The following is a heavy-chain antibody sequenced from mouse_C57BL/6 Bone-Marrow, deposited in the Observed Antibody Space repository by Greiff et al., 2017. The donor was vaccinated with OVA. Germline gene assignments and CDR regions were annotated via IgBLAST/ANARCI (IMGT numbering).Heavy chain of an antibody. CDR3: ARGRY. J-gene: IGHJ2*01. CDR2: IHPSSGST. CDR1: GHTFTSHW. Sequence: QLQQSGAELVKPGASVKLSRKASGHTFTSHWMHWVKQRPGQGLEWIGMIHPSSGSTNYNEKFKSKATLTVDKASSTAYMQRSGVTSEDSGVYYCARGRYWGQGTTLTVSS. V-gene: IGHV1-64*01.